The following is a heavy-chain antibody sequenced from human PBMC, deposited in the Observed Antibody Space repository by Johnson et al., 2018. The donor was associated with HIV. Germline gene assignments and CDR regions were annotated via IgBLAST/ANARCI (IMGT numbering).Heavy chain of an antibody. CDR1: GFTFSNFA. CDR3: ARGPHEVVVVAATSAFDI. V-gene: IGHV3-23*04. D-gene: IGHD2-15*01. J-gene: IGHJ3*02. CDR2: ISGSGVST. Sequence: VQLVESGGGVVQPGRSLRLSCAASGFTFSNFAMNWIRQAPGKGLEWVSVISGSGVSTYYADSVKGRFTISRDNSKNTLYLQMNSLRAEDTAVYYCARGPHEVVVVAATSAFDIWGQGTMVTVSS.